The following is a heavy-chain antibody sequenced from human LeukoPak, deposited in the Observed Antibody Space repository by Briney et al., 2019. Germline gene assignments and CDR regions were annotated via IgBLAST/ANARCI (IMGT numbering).Heavy chain of an antibody. CDR2: ISGNGSNT. Sequence: GGSLRLSCAASGFTFGTYAMTWARQAPGKGLEWVSTISGNGSNTYYAAAVTGRFTISRDNSKNTLYVQMNSLRDEDTAVYYCAKSNALNYYDSSGYPDYWGQGTLVTVSS. CDR3: AKSNALNYYDSSGYPDY. J-gene: IGHJ4*02. D-gene: IGHD3-22*01. CDR1: GFTFGTYA. V-gene: IGHV3-23*01.